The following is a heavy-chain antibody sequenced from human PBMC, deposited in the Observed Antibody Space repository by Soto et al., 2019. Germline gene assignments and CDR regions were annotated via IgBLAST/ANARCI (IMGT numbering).Heavy chain of an antibody. V-gene: IGHV4-61*01. J-gene: IGHJ4*02. D-gene: IGHD3-9*01. CDR2: IYYSGST. CDR3: ARGRNGLVPY. Sequence: QVQLQESGPGLVKPSETLSLTCTVSVGSVSSGNFYWSWIRQPPGKGLEWIGFIYYSGSTNYNPSLKSRVTISVDTSTNQFSLQLSSVTAADTAVYYCARGRNGLVPYWGQGTLVTVSS. CDR1: VGSVSSGNFY.